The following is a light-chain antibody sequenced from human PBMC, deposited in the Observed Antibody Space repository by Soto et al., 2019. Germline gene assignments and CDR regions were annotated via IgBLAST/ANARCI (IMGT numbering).Light chain of an antibody. Sequence: DIQMTQSPSTLSGSVGDRVTIPCRASQAMSRWLACYQQKPGKAPRLLIYKAFTLKSGVPSSFSGSECGTEITLTISRLQSDDFATYYCQHCNSYSGAVGQGTEVESK. V-gene: IGKV1-5*03. CDR2: KAF. CDR3: QHCNSYSGA. CDR1: QAMSRW. J-gene: IGKJ1*01.